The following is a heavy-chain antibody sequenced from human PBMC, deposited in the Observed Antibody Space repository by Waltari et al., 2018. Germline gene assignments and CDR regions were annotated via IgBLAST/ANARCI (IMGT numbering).Heavy chain of an antibody. CDR1: GFTFSSYP. D-gene: IGHD1-26*01. J-gene: IGHJ4*02. CDR2: ISGRGGST. V-gene: IGHV3-23*01. CDR3: AKRLRVGATRPDNVDY. Sequence: VQLLESGGGLVPPWGSLRLSRAATGFTFSSYPLSWLRQAPGKGLEWVSAISGRGGSTYYADSVKGRFTISRDNSKNTLYLQMNSLRAEDTAVYYCAKRLRVGATRPDNVDYWGQGTLVTVSS.